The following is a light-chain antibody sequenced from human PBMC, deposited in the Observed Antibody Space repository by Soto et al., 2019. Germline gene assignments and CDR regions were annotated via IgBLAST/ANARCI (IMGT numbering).Light chain of an antibody. CDR1: ESLLHVSGYNH. J-gene: IGKJ3*01. CDR2: LGS. CDR3: MQGLHSPEYT. Sequence: DIVMTQSPLSLPVTPGEPASISCRSSESLLHVSGYNHLDWYLQKPGQSPQLLIYLGSYRSSGVAERFSGSGSATDFSLEISRVEAEDVGIYYYMQGLHSPEYTFGPGTRVDVK. V-gene: IGKV2-28*01.